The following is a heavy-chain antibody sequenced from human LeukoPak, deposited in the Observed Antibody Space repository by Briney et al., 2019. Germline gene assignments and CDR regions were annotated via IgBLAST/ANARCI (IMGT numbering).Heavy chain of an antibody. CDR1: GGSFTGYY. J-gene: IGHJ4*02. V-gene: IGHV4-34*01. CDR3: ARDMTTTPGAYDY. CDR2: ISHAGST. Sequence: PSETLSLTCAVSGGSFTGYYWSWIRQSPGKGLERIGEISHAGSTTYNPSLMSRVIISLDTSKNHVSLSLSSLTAADTAVYYCARDMTTTPGAYDYWGQGALVAVSS. D-gene: IGHD4-11*01.